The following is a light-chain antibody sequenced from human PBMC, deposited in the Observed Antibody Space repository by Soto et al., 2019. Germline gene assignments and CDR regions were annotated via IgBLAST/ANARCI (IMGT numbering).Light chain of an antibody. CDR2: DAY. CDR3: QQRHMWPIT. J-gene: IGKJ5*01. CDR1: QSFRGL. Sequence: EVVLTQSPVTLSLPPGERATLSCRASQSFRGLLAWYQQKPGQAPRLLIYDAYNRATGIPPRFSGSGSGTDCTLTISSLEPEDAAVYYCQQRHMWPITFGQGTRLEIK. V-gene: IGKV3-11*01.